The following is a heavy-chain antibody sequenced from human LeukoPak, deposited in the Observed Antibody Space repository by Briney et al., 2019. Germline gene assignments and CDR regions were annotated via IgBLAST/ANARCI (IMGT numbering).Heavy chain of an antibody. D-gene: IGHD3-10*01. J-gene: IGHJ4*02. CDR2: ISYDGSNK. Sequence: GGSLRLSCAASGFTFSSYAMHWVRQAPGKGLEWVAVISYDGSNKYYADSVKGRFTISRDNSKNTLYLQMNSLRAEDTAVYYCARLELGVRGGDEYWGQGTLVTVSS. CDR1: GFTFSSYA. V-gene: IGHV3-30-3*01. CDR3: ARLELGVRGGDEY.